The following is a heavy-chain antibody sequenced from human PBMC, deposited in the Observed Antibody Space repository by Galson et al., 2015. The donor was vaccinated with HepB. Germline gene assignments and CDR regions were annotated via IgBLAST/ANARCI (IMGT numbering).Heavy chain of an antibody. CDR1: GYLFTTYY. Sequence: SVKVSCKAYGYLFTTYYVHWVRQAPGQGLEWMGIINPSGGATTYAQKFQDRVTLNHDTSATAVYMELRSMTSDDTAMYYCARGSLLLRLIDIWGQGTLVTVSS. V-gene: IGHV1-46*01. CDR2: INPSGGAT. J-gene: IGHJ5*02. CDR3: ARGSLLLRLIDI.